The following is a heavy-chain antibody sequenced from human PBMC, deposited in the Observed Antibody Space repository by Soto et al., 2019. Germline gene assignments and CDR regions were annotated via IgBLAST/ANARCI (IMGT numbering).Heavy chain of an antibody. CDR1: GFSLTTTGVR. CDR2: DYWNDER. V-gene: IGHV2-5*01. D-gene: IGHD3-22*01. J-gene: IGHJ4*02. Sequence: QIALQESGPTVVKPTQTLTLTCTFSGFSLTTTGVRVGWIRHAPGKAMQWLAMDYWNDERRYSPSLKSRLTITQDTSKNQVVLTMTYMDPVDTATYFCAHYDSSGYFSHFDSWGQGTLVTVSS. CDR3: AHYDSSGYFSHFDS.